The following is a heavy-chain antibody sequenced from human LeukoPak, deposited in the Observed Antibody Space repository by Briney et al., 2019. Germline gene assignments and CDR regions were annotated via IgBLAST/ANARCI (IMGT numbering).Heavy chain of an antibody. J-gene: IGHJ5*02. Sequence: GSLRLSCAASGFTFSSYAMSWVRQAPGKGLEWVSAISGSGGSTYYADSVKGRFTISRDNSKNTLYLQMNSLRAEDTAVYYCANHRGCSGYDRSGWFDPWGQGTLVTVSS. V-gene: IGHV3-23*01. CDR1: GFTFSSYA. D-gene: IGHD5-12*01. CDR2: ISGSGGST. CDR3: ANHRGCSGYDRSGWFDP.